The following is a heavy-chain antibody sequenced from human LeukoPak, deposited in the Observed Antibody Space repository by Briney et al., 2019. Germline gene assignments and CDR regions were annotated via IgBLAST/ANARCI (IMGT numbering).Heavy chain of an antibody. CDR2: INHSGST. J-gene: IGHJ1*01. V-gene: IGHV4-34*01. D-gene: IGHD3-22*01. CDR1: GGSFSGYY. CDR3: AYSSGYQQH. Sequence: PSETLSLTCVVYGGSFSGYYWSWIRQPLGKGLEWIGEINHSGSTNYNPSLKSRVTISVDTSKNQFSLRLNSVTAADTAVYYCAYSSGYQQHSGQGTLVTVSS.